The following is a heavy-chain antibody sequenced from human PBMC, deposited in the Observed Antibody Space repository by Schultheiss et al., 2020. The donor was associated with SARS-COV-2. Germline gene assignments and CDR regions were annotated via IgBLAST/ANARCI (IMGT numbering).Heavy chain of an antibody. J-gene: IGHJ6*02. Sequence: GESLKISCAASGFTFSSYGMHWVRQAPGKGLEWVAVIWYDGSNKYYADSVKGRFTVSRDNSKNTLYLQMNSLRAEDTAVYYCARGVVVRSMDVWGQGTTVTVSS. V-gene: IGHV3-33*01. CDR3: ARGVVVRSMDV. D-gene: IGHD2-2*01. CDR2: IWYDGSNK. CDR1: GFTFSSYG.